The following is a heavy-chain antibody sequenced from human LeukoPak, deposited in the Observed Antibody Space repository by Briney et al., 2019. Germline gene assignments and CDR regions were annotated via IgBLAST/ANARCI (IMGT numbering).Heavy chain of an antibody. Sequence: SETLSLTCAVYGGSFSGYYWSWIRQPPGKGLEWIGEINHSGSTNYNPSLKRRVTISVDTSKNQFSLKLSSVTAADTAVYYCARFEYDSSGLLPYYFDYWGQGTLVTVSS. D-gene: IGHD3-22*01. V-gene: IGHV4-34*01. J-gene: IGHJ4*02. CDR1: GGSFSGYY. CDR2: INHSGST. CDR3: ARFEYDSSGLLPYYFDY.